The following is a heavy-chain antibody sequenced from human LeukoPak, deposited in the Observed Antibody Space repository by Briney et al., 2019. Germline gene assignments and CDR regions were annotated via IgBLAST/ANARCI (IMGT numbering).Heavy chain of an antibody. CDR3: ARVVVGARGDNWFDP. CDR1: GYTFTSYG. Sequence: ASVKVSCKASGYTFTSYGISWVRQAHGQGLEWMGWISAYNGNTNYAQKLQGRVTMTTDTSTSTAYMELRSLRSDDTAVYYCARVVVGARGDNWFDPWGQGTLVTVSS. V-gene: IGHV1-18*01. D-gene: IGHD1-26*01. J-gene: IGHJ5*02. CDR2: ISAYNGNT.